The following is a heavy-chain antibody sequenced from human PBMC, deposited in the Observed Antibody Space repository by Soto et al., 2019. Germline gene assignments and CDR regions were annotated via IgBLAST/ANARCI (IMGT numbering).Heavy chain of an antibody. V-gene: IGHV3-23*01. D-gene: IGHD4-17*01. Sequence: EVQLLESGGGLVQPGGSLTVSCAASGFTFGAHPMSWVRLAPGKGLEWVSTISGYGGSTYYPDSLKGRFIISRDNSKNILYLQINTSRAEDTAIYFCAKQRTTVTTSFDYWGQGTLVTVSS. J-gene: IGHJ4*02. CDR2: ISGYGGST. CDR1: GFTFGAHP. CDR3: AKQRTTVTTSFDY.